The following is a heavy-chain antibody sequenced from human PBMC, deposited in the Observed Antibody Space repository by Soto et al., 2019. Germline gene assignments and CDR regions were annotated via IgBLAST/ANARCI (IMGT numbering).Heavy chain of an antibody. CDR2: INPSGGST. D-gene: IGHD6-19*01. J-gene: IGHJ4*02. V-gene: IGHV1-46*03. CDR1: GYIFTSYY. Sequence: GASVKVSCKASGYIFTSYYMHWVRQAPGQGLEWMGIINPSGGSTSYAQKFQGRVTMTRDTSTSTVYMELSSLRSEDTAVYYCARAVAGNNGDYWGQGTLVTVSS. CDR3: ARAVAGNNGDY.